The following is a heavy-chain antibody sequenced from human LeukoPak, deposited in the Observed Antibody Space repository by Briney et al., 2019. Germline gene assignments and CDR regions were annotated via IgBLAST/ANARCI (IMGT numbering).Heavy chain of an antibody. J-gene: IGHJ4*02. CDR3: ARDRITVAATETSFDY. V-gene: IGHV3-21*01. CDR2: ISGSSSYI. D-gene: IGHD6-19*01. CDR1: GFTFSTYS. Sequence: GGSLRLSCAASGFTFSTYSMNWVRQAPGKGLEWVSSISGSSSYIYYADSVKGRFTISRGNAKNSLYLQMNSLRAEDTAVYYCARDRITVAATETSFDYWGQGTLVTVSS.